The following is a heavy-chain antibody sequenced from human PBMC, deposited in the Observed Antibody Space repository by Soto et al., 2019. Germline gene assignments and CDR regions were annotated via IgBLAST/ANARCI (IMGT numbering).Heavy chain of an antibody. V-gene: IGHV4-30-4*01. J-gene: IGHJ5*02. CDR1: GGSISSGDYY. D-gene: IGHD4-4*01. CDR3: ARGNGWDFSKWFDP. CDR2: IYYSGST. Sequence: PSETLSLTCTVSGGSISSGDYYWSWIRQPPGKGLEWIGYIYYSGSTYYNPSLKSRVTISVDTSKNQFSLKLSSVTAADTAVYYCARGNGWDFSKWFDPWGQGTLVT.